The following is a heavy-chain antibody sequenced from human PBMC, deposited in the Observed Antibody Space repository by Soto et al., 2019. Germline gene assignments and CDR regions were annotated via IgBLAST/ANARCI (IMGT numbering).Heavy chain of an antibody. V-gene: IGHV1-2*04. CDR2: INPNSGGT. Sequence: ASVKVSCKASGYTFTGYYMHWVRQAPGQGLEWMGCINPNSGGTNYAQKFQGWVTMNRDTSISIAYMELSRLRADDCAVYYCARTIAAACSAFDIWGQGTMVTVSS. CDR3: ARTIAAACSAFDI. J-gene: IGHJ3*02. CDR1: GYTFTGYY. D-gene: IGHD6-13*01.